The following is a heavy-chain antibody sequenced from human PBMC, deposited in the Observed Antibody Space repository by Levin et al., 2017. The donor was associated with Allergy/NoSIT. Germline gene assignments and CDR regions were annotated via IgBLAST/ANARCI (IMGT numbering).Heavy chain of an antibody. J-gene: IGHJ5*02. D-gene: IGHD1-26*01. CDR1: GFIFSSYE. CDR2: ISQTGSVT. Sequence: GGSLRLSCAASGFIFSSYEMNWVRQAPGKGLEYLAYISQTGSVTFYAESVRGRFTISRDNAKNSLYLQINNLRAEDTALYYCAKDNMDGASPQDLWGQGTLVTVSS. V-gene: IGHV3-48*03. CDR3: AKDNMDGASPQDL.